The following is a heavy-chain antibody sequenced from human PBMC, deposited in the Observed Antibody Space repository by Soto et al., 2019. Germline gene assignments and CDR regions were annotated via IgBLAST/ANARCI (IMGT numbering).Heavy chain of an antibody. D-gene: IGHD6-13*01. V-gene: IGHV3-30*18. CDR3: AKDPGMRKYSSSWDLDY. Sequence: QVQLVESGGGVVQPGRSLRLSCAASGFTFSSYGMQWVRQAPGKGLEWVAVISYDGSNKYYADSVKGRFTISRDNSKNTLYLQMNSLRAEDTAVYYCAKDPGMRKYSSSWDLDYWGQGTLVTVSS. CDR2: ISYDGSNK. CDR1: GFTFSSYG. J-gene: IGHJ4*02.